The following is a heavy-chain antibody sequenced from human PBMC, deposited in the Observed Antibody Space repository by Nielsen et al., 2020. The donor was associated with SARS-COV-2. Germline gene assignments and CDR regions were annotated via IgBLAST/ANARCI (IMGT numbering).Heavy chain of an antibody. V-gene: IGHV5-51*01. Sequence: GESLKISCQGSGYTFNTYWIAWVRQMPGKGLEWMGIIYPGDSDTRYSPSFRGQVTISADKSISTAYLQWSSLRASDTAMYYCARGGYGNDAARQFDYWGQGILVTVSS. D-gene: IGHD3-22*01. CDR2: IYPGDSDT. CDR3: ARGGYGNDAARQFDY. J-gene: IGHJ4*02. CDR1: GYTFNTYW.